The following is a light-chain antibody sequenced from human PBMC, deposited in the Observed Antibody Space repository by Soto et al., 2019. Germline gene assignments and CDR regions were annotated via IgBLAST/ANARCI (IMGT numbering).Light chain of an antibody. V-gene: IGLV2-8*01. J-gene: IGLJ1*01. CDR1: SSDVGGYNY. CDR3: SSYAGSNDFGV. Sequence: QSALTQPPSASGSPGQSVTISCTGTSSDVGGYNYVSWYQQHPGKAPKLMIYEVDKRPSGVPDRFSGSKSGNTASLTVSGLQAEDEAEYYCSSYAGSNDFGVFGTGTKVTVL. CDR2: EVD.